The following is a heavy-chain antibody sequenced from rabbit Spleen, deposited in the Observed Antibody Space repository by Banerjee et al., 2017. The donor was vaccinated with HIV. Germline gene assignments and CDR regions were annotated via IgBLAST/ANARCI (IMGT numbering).Heavy chain of an antibody. CDR2: IELGSSGFT. CDR3: ARDTSSSFSSYGMDL. J-gene: IGHJ6*01. CDR1: GFSFSSGYD. D-gene: IGHD1-1*01. V-gene: IGHV1S45*01. Sequence: QEQLVESGGGLVKPGASLTLICTASGFSFSSGYDMSWVRQAPGKGLEWIGCIELGSSGFTYFASWAKGRFTITKTSSTTVTLQMTSLTAADTATYFCARDTSSSFSSYGMDLWGPGTLVTVS.